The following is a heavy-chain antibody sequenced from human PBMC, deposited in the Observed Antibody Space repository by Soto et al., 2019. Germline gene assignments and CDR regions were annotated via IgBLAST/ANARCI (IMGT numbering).Heavy chain of an antibody. D-gene: IGHD4-17*01. J-gene: IGHJ4*02. V-gene: IGHV3-30*18. CDR3: AKVHDYGDHSRYYFDY. CDR1: GFTFSSYG. Sequence: GGSLRLSCAASGFTFSSYGMHWVRQAPGKGLEWVAVISYDGSNKYYADSVKGRFTISRDNSKNTLYLQMNSLRAEDTAVYYCAKVHDYGDHSRYYFDYWGQGTLVTVSS. CDR2: ISYDGSNK.